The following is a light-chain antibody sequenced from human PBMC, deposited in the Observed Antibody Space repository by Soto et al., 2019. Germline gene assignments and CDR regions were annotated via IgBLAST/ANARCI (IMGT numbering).Light chain of an antibody. CDR3: QQYVTSHIT. Sequence: EIVLTQSPGTLSLSTGERAILSCRASQSVSSSYFAWYQQKPGQAPRLLIYGASSRATGIPDRFSGSGSGTDFTLTISRLEPEDFAVYYCQQYVTSHITFGPGTKVD. CDR1: QSVSSSY. V-gene: IGKV3-20*01. CDR2: GAS. J-gene: IGKJ3*01.